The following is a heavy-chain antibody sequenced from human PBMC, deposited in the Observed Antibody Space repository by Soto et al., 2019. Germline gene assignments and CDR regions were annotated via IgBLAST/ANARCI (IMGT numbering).Heavy chain of an antibody. V-gene: IGHV4-4*02. CDR1: GDSISSGAW. Sequence: PSETLSLTCAVAGDSISSGAWWRWVRQSPGKGLQWIGEIYHSGNTRNNPSLKSRVTMSIDKSNNQLSLNLMSVTAADTATYYCARDSRTGCSSTDCYMCWRRGILVIFST. J-gene: IGHJ4*02. CDR3: ARDSRTGCSSTDCYMC. D-gene: IGHD2-2*01. CDR2: IYHSGNT.